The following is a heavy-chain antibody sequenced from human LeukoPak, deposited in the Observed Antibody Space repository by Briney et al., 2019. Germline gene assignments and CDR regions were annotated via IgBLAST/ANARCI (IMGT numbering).Heavy chain of an antibody. CDR3: ARDQGSYCGGDCYFLRPLDY. Sequence: SVKVSCKTSVGTFSSYTISWVRQAPGQGLEWMGRITPILGIANYAQKFQRRVTITADKSTSTAYMELSSLRSEDTAVYYCARDQGSYCGGDCYFLRPLDYWGQGTLVTVSS. CDR2: ITPILGIA. CDR1: VGTFSSYT. J-gene: IGHJ4*02. V-gene: IGHV1-69*04. D-gene: IGHD2-21*01.